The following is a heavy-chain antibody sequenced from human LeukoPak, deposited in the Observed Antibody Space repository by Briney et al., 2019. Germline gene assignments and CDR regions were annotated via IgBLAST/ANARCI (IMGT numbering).Heavy chain of an antibody. CDR2: INPYSGGT. V-gene: IGHV1-2*02. D-gene: IGHD5-12*01. CDR3: ARFNSGYDGLELDY. Sequence: GASVKVSCKASGYTFTVYYMHWVRQAPGQGLEWMGWINPYSGGTNYAQKFQGRVTMTRDTSISTAYMELSRLRSDDTAVYYCARFNSGYDGLELDYWGQGTLVTVSS. J-gene: IGHJ4*02. CDR1: GYTFTVYY.